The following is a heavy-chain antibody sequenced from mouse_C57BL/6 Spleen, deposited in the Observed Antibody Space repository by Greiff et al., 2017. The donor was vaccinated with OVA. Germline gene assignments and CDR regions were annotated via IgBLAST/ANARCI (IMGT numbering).Heavy chain of an antibody. Sequence: VQLQQSGPELVKPGASVKISCKASGYAFSSSWMNWVKQRPGKGLEWIGRIYPGDGDTNYNGKFKGKATLTADKSSSTAYMQLSSLTSEDSAVYFCARHYGSSYGPFADWGQGTLVTVSA. D-gene: IGHD1-1*01. CDR2: IYPGDGDT. CDR3: ARHYGSSYGPFAD. V-gene: IGHV1-82*01. J-gene: IGHJ3*01. CDR1: GYAFSSSW.